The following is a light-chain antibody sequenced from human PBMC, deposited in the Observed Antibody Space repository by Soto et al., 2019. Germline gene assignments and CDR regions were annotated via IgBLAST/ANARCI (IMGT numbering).Light chain of an antibody. CDR2: GAS. J-gene: IGKJ1*01. Sequence: ESVLTQSPGTLSLSPGERATLSCRASQSVSSNYLAWYQQKPGQAPRLLIYGASTRATAIPVRFSGSGSGTDFTLTISSLEPEDFAVYYCQQRARWPWTCGQGTKVDIK. CDR1: QSVSSNY. V-gene: IGKV3D-20*02. CDR3: QQRARWPWT.